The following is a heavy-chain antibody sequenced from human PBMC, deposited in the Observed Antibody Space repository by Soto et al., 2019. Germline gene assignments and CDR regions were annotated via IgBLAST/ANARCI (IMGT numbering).Heavy chain of an antibody. J-gene: IGHJ4*02. Sequence: ASVKVSCKASGYTFTSYYMHWVRQAPGQGLEWMGIINPSGGSTSYAQKFQGRVTMTRDTSTSTVYMELSSLRSEDTAVYYCARARMGDIVVVPAASAYWGQGTLVTVSS. D-gene: IGHD2-2*01. CDR3: ARARMGDIVVVPAASAY. V-gene: IGHV1-46*01. CDR1: GYTFTSYY. CDR2: INPSGGST.